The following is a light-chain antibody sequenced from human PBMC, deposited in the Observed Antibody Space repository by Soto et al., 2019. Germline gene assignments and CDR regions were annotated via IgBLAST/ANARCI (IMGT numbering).Light chain of an antibody. V-gene: IGLV4-69*01. CDR3: QTWDTGARVL. J-gene: IGLJ2*01. CDR2: LSSDGSH. Sequence: QSVLTQSPSASASLGASVKLTCTLSSGHSSYAIAWHQQQPEKGPRYLMKLSSDGSHSKGDGIPDRFSGSSSGAERYLTISSLQSDDEADYYCQTWDTGARVLFCGGTNLTVL. CDR1: SGHSSYA.